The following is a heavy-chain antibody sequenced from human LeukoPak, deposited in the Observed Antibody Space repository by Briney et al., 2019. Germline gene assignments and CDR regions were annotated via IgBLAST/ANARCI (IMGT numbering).Heavy chain of an antibody. D-gene: IGHD2-21*01. V-gene: IGHV3-30*02. Sequence: GGSLRLSCAASGFTFSSYGMHWVRQAPGKGLDCVAFIRYDGSNKYYADSVKGRFTISRENSKNTLYLRMNSLRAEDTAVYYCAKAPTLGYCGGDCYLDYWGQGTRVTVSS. CDR2: IRYDGSNK. J-gene: IGHJ4*02. CDR1: GFTFSSYG. CDR3: AKAPTLGYCGGDCYLDY.